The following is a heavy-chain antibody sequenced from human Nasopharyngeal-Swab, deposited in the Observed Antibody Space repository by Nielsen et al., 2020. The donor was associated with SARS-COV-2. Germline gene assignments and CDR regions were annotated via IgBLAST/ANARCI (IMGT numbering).Heavy chain of an antibody. CDR1: GDSISGINW. Sequence: SETLSLTCAVSGDSISGINWWSWVRQSPGQGLEWIGEIHHSGPTYYNPSLKSRVTMWLDKSKNQFSLELYSVTAADSAVYYCAREGWEAENGYDYWGQGTLITVSS. CDR3: AREGWEAENGYDY. D-gene: IGHD1-26*01. CDR2: IHHSGPT. V-gene: IGHV4-4*02. J-gene: IGHJ4*02.